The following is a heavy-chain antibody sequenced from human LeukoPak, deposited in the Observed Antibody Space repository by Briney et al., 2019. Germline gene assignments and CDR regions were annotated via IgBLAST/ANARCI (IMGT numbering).Heavy chain of an antibody. Sequence: ASVKVSCKASGYTFTNYYMHWVRQAPGQGLEWMGVINPSSLGTTYAQRFQGRVTMTTDTSTSTVYMDLSSLRSEDTAVYYCARALSIETFGVRRYYYHAMNVWGQGTTVTVSS. CDR1: GYTFTNYY. CDR2: INPSSLGT. J-gene: IGHJ6*02. V-gene: IGHV1-46*01. CDR3: ARALSIETFGVRRYYYHAMNV. D-gene: IGHD3-3*01.